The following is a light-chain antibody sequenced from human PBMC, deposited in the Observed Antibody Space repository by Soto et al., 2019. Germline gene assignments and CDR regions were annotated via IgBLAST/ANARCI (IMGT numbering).Light chain of an antibody. Sequence: LTQPHCVSESPGKTVTISCTRSSGSIASNYVQWYQQRPGSAPTTVIYEDNQRPSGVPDRFSGSIDSSSNSASLTISGLKTEDEADYYCQSYDSIYHAVFGGGTQLTVL. CDR2: EDN. CDR3: QSYDSIYHAV. V-gene: IGLV6-57*04. CDR1: SGSIASNY. J-gene: IGLJ7*01.